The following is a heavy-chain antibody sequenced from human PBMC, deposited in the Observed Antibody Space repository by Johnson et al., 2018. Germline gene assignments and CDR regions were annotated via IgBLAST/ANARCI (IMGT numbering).Heavy chain of an antibody. D-gene: IGHD3-3*01. CDR2: ISWNSGSI. V-gene: IGHV3-9*01. Sequence: VQLVQCGGGLVQPGRSMRLSCAASGFTFDDYAMHWVRQAPGKGLEWVSGISWNSGSIGYADSVKGRFTISRDNAKNSLYLQMNSLRAEETALYYCTTLTTIFGVVITYYFDHWGQGTLVTVSS. J-gene: IGHJ4*02. CDR1: GFTFDDYA. CDR3: TTLTTIFGVVITYYFDH.